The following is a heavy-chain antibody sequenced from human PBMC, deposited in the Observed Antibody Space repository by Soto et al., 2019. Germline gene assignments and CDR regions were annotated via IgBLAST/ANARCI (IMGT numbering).Heavy chain of an antibody. J-gene: IGHJ6*02. CDR2: ISYDGSNR. CDR3: ARDLWEYDFWSGYSTTSYGMDV. CDR1: GFTFSNYG. D-gene: IGHD3-3*01. V-gene: IGHV3-30-3*01. Sequence: QVQLVESGGGVVQPGRSLRLSCAASGFTFSNYGMHWVRQAPGKGLEWVAVISYDGSNRYYADSVKGRFTISRDNSKNTLYLQMNSLRAEDAAVYYCARDLWEYDFWSGYSTTSYGMDVWGQGTTVNVSS.